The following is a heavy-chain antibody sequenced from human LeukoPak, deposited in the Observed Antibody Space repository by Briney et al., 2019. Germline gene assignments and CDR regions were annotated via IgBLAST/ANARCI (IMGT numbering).Heavy chain of an antibody. CDR2: ITSSGGTT. Sequence: GGSLRLSCAASGFTFSSYAMSWVRQAPGKGLEWVSSITSSGGTTWYAGSVKGRLTISRDNSKNTLYLQLNSLRAEDTAVYYCARDRPNYYDTSGHYYRRDGDYWGQGTLVTVSS. D-gene: IGHD3-22*01. CDR3: ARDRPNYYDTSGHYYRRDGDY. CDR1: GFTFSSYA. J-gene: IGHJ4*02. V-gene: IGHV3-23*01.